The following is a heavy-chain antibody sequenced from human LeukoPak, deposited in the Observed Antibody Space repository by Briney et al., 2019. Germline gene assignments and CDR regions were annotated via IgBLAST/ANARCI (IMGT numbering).Heavy chain of an antibody. D-gene: IGHD3-22*01. CDR1: GFTVSSNY. CDR3: AARLENHYDSSANDY. CDR2: IYSGGST. Sequence: GGSLRLSCAASGFTVSSNYMSWVRQAPGKRLEWVSVIYSGGSTYYADSVKGRFTISRDNSKNTLYLQMNSLRAEDTAVYYCAARLENHYDSSANDYWGQGTLVTVSS. V-gene: IGHV3-66*01. J-gene: IGHJ4*02.